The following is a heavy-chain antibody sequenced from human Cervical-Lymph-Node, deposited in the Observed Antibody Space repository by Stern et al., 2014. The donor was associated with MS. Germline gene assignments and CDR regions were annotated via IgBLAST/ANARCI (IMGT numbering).Heavy chain of an antibody. J-gene: IGHJ4*02. CDR2: INGGPGPT. CDR3: ARQPDYSDFLDF. CDR1: GYNFIDHA. Sequence: QVQLVQSGAEVKKPGASMTISCKTSGYNFIDHAIHWVRQAPGQRLEWMGWINGGPGPTKYSQKFQGRVSFTRDKAASAAYMDLGSLSPDDTAVYYCARQPDYSDFLDFWGQGTLVTVSS. D-gene: IGHD4-11*01. V-gene: IGHV1-3*01.